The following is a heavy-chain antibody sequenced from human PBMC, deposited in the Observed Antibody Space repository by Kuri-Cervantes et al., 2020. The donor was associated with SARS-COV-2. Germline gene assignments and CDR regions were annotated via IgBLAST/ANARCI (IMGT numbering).Heavy chain of an antibody. CDR3: ARHRDYYDISGFDS. D-gene: IGHD3-22*01. J-gene: IGHJ4*02. Sequence: SETLSLTCTVSGVSISSDIYYWGWIRQPPEKGLEWIGHIYYSGSTHYNPSLKSRVTISVDTSKNQFSLKLSSVTAADTAVYYCARHRDYYDISGFDSWGQGTLVTVSS. V-gene: IGHV4-39*01. CDR2: IYYSGST. CDR1: GVSISSDIYY.